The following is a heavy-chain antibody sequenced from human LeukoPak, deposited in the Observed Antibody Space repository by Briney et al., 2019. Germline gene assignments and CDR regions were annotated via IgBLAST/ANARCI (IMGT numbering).Heavy chain of an antibody. CDR1: GYXFTGYY. CDR2: INPNSGGT. J-gene: IGHJ4*02. V-gene: IGHV1-2*02. D-gene: IGHD2-2*01. CDR3: ARDPHDRHIVVVPLYYFDY. Sequence: ASVKVSCKASGYXFTGYYIHWVRQAPGQGLEWMGWINPNSGGTNYAQKFQGRVTMTRDTSISTAYMELSRLRSDDTAVYYCARDPHDRHIVVVPLYYFDYWGQGTLVTVSS.